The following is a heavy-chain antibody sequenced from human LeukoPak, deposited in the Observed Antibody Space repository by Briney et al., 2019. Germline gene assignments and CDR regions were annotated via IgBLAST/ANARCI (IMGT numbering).Heavy chain of an antibody. Sequence: TLSLTCAVSGGSISSGGYSWSWIRQPPGKGLEWLGYIYHSGSTYYNPSLKSRVTISVDRSKNQFSLKLSSVTAADTAVYYCARGVTPPHYYFDYWGQGTLVTVSS. D-gene: IGHD4-23*01. CDR2: IYHSGST. CDR1: GGSISSGGYS. CDR3: ARGVTPPHYYFDY. J-gene: IGHJ4*02. V-gene: IGHV4-30-2*01.